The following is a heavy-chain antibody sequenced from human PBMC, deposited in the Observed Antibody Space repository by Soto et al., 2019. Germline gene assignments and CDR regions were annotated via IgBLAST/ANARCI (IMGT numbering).Heavy chain of an antibody. J-gene: IGHJ5*02. V-gene: IGHV3-30-3*01. CDR3: ARDGVAYYDGSGYYVGWFDP. Sequence: QVQLVESGGGVVQPGRSLRLSCAASGFTFSSYAMHWVRQAPGKGLEWVAVISYDGSNKYYADSVKGRFTISRDNSKNTLYLQMNSRRAEDTAVYYCARDGVAYYDGSGYYVGWFDPSGQGNLVAVAA. CDR2: ISYDGSNK. D-gene: IGHD3-22*01. CDR1: GFTFSSYA.